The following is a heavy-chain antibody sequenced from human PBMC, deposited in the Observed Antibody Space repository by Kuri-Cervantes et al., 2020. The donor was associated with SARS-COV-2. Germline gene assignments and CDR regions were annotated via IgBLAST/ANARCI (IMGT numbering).Heavy chain of an antibody. CDR3: ARDRGIVVVPAEGYFDY. D-gene: IGHD2-2*01. CDR2: ISYDGSNK. J-gene: IGHJ4*02. CDR1: GFTFSSYA. V-gene: IGHV3-30-3*01. Sequence: GESLKISCAASGFTFSSYAMHWVRQAPGKGLEWVAVISYDGSNKYYADSVKGRFTISRDNSKNTLYLQMNSLRAEDTAVYYCARDRGIVVVPAEGYFDYWGQGTLDTVSS.